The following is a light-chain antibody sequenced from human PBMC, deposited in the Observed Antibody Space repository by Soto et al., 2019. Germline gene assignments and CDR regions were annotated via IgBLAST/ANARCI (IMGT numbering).Light chain of an antibody. J-gene: IGKJ1*01. Sequence: DIRVTQCPCPLSASVGDRVTITCRASQSISSWLAWYQQKPGKAPKLLIYDASSLESGVPSRFSGSGSGTEFTLTISSLQPDDFATYYCHSKWTFGQGTKVDIK. CDR2: DAS. V-gene: IGKV1-5*01. CDR3: HSKWT. CDR1: QSISSW.